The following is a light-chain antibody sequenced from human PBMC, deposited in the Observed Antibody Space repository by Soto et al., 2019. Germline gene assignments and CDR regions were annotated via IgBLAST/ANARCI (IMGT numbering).Light chain of an antibody. CDR1: RSVSSN. CDR2: GGS. J-gene: IGKJ5*01. Sequence: IVMMQSPATLSVSPGERATVSCRPSRSVSSNLAWYQQKPGQSSRLLTYGGSTRATGISARFSGCGSVTEFTLIISSLQSEEFAVYSCHQYEKWPPSITFGQGTRLEI. V-gene: IGKV3-15*01. CDR3: HQYEKWPPSIT.